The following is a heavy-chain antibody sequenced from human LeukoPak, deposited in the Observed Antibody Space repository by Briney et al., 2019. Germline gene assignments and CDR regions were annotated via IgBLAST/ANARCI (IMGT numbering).Heavy chain of an antibody. Sequence: PSETLSLTCAVYGGSFSGYYLSWIRQPPGKGLGWIGEINHRRSTNYNLSLKSRVTMSVDTSKNQFSLNLSSVTAADTAVYYCARGQFWSDYSIWGQGTLVTVSS. D-gene: IGHD3-3*02. CDR3: ARGQFWSDYSI. CDR2: INHRRST. J-gene: IGHJ4*02. CDR1: GGSFSGYY. V-gene: IGHV4-34*01.